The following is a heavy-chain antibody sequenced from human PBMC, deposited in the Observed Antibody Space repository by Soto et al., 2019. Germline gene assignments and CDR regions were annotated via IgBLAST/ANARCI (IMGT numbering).Heavy chain of an antibody. CDR3: ARDSHVGSGWQLTADY. Sequence: GGSLRLSCEGTGFNFSSYWMHWVRQAPGKGLEWVANTKRDASETYYADSVKGRFTISRDNTKNSLYLQINSLRVEDTAVYYCARDSHVGSGWQLTADYWGQGTLVTVSS. V-gene: IGHV3-7*01. CDR1: GFNFSSYW. D-gene: IGHD6-19*01. CDR2: TKRDASET. J-gene: IGHJ4*02.